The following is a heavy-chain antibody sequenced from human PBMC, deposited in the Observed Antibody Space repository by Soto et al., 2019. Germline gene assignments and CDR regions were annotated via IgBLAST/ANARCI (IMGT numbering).Heavy chain of an antibody. J-gene: IGHJ6*02. CDR1: GDTVANYG. V-gene: IGHV1-18*01. Sequence: ASVKVSCKASGDTVANYGFSWVRQAPEQGLEWMGWISGYNGNTKYAEKFQGRVTMTTDTSTSTAHMELRSLRSDDTAVYYFAREGQAPYYYYGMDVWGQGTAVTVSS. CDR2: ISGYNGNT. CDR3: AREGQAPYYYYGMDV.